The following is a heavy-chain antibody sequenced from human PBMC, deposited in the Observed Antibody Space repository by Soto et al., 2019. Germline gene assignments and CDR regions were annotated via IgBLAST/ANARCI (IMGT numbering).Heavy chain of an antibody. CDR1: GGSISSGGYY. D-gene: IGHD2-8*02. CDR2: IYYSGST. V-gene: IGHV4-31*03. Sequence: SETLSLTCTVSGGSISSGGYYWSWIRQHPGKGLEWIGYIYYSGSTYYNPSLKSRVTISVDTSKNQFSLKLSSVTAADTAVYYCEREGVTGGGRRPLDPWGQGTLVTVSS. J-gene: IGHJ5*02. CDR3: EREGVTGGGRRPLDP.